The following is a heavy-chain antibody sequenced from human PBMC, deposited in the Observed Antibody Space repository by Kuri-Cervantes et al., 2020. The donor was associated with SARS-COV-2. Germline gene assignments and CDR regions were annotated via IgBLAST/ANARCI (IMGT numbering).Heavy chain of an antibody. Sequence: ASVKVSCKASGYTFTSYAMHWVRQAPGQRLEWMGWINAGNGNTNYAQKLQGRVTMTTDTSTSTAYMELRSLRSDDTAVYYCARVAKYGSGSYFDPYFDYWGQGTLVTVSS. CDR3: ARVAKYGSGSYFDPYFDY. CDR2: INAGNGNT. CDR1: GYTFTSYA. J-gene: IGHJ4*02. D-gene: IGHD3-10*01. V-gene: IGHV1-3*01.